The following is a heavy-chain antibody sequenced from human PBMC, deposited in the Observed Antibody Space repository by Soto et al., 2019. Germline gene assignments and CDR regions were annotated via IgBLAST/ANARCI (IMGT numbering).Heavy chain of an antibody. V-gene: IGHV3-15*01. J-gene: IGHJ4*02. D-gene: IGHD1-26*01. Sequence: GGSLRLSCATSGFTFSKAWVGWVRQAPGKGLEWVGRIMSKTDGGTTDYAAPVKGRFTISRDDSKSTLYLQMNSLKTEDTAFYYCTTDSGMSPYSFDYWGQGTLVTVYS. CDR3: TTDSGMSPYSFDY. CDR2: IMSKTDGGTT. CDR1: GFTFSKAW.